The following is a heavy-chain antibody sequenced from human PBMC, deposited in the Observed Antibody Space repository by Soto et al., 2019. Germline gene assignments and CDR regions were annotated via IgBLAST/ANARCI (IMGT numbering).Heavy chain of an antibody. CDR3: ARDLQSGGEVWFGESHYYGMDV. V-gene: IGHV3-30-3*01. Sequence: QVQLVESGGGVVQTGRSLRLSCAASGFTFSSYAMHWVRQAPGKGLEWVAVISYDGSNKYYADSVKGRFTISRDNSKNTLYLQMNSLRAEGTAVYYCARDLQSGGEVWFGESHYYGMDVWGQGTTVTVSS. D-gene: IGHD3-10*01. CDR2: ISYDGSNK. J-gene: IGHJ6*02. CDR1: GFTFSSYA.